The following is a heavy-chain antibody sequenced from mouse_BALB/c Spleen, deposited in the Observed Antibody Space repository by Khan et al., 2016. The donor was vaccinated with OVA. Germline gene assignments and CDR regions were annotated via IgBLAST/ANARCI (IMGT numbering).Heavy chain of an antibody. Sequence: QIQLVQSGPELKKPGETVKISCKASGYLFTNYGMNWVKPSPGKPLTWMGWINTYTGEPTYADDFKGRFAFSLETSASTAYLQINNLKNEDTATYFCARPPYFSYTLDHWGQGTSVTVSS. CDR3: ARPPYFSYTLDH. CDR1: GYLFTNYG. CDR2: INTYTGEP. V-gene: IGHV9-3-1*01. J-gene: IGHJ4*01. D-gene: IGHD2-10*01.